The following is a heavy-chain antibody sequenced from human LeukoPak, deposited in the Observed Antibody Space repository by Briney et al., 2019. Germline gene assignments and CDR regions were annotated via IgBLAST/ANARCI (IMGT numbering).Heavy chain of an antibody. V-gene: IGHV3-23*01. Sequence: GGSLRLSCAASGFTFTDYAMSWVRQAPGKGLEWVSAISNNGGYTYYADSVQGRFTISRDNSKSTLCLQMNSLRAEDTAVYYCAKQLGYCSDGSCYFPYWGQGTLVTVSS. CDR1: GFTFTDYA. J-gene: IGHJ4*02. D-gene: IGHD2-15*01. CDR2: ISNNGGYT. CDR3: AKQLGYCSDGSCYFPY.